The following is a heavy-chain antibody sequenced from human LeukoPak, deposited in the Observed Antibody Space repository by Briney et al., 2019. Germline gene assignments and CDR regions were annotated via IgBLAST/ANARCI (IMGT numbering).Heavy chain of an antibody. CDR3: AAIFGAKYYFDY. CDR2: INPNSGGT. V-gene: IGHV1-2*02. CDR1: GYTFTSYY. D-gene: IGHD3-3*01. J-gene: IGHJ4*02. Sequence: GASVKVSCKASGYTFTSYYMHWVRQAPGQGLEWMGWINPNSGGTNYAQKFQGRVTMTRDTSISTAYMELSRLRSDDTAVYYCAAIFGAKYYFDYWGQGTLVIVSS.